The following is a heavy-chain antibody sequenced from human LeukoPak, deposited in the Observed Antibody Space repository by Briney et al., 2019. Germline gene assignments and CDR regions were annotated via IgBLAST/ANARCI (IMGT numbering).Heavy chain of an antibody. CDR2: INHSGST. J-gene: IGHJ4*02. Sequence: PETLSLTCAVYGGSFSGHYWSWIRQPPGKGLEWIGDINHSGSTNYNPSLKSRVTISVDTSKNQFSLKLSSVTAADTAVYYCARWDDSSGYYYFDYWGQGTLVTVSS. D-gene: IGHD3-22*01. CDR1: GGSFSGHY. V-gene: IGHV4-34*01. CDR3: ARWDDSSGYYYFDY.